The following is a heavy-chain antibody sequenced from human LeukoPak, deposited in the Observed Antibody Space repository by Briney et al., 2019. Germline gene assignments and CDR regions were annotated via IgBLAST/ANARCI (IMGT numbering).Heavy chain of an antibody. Sequence: SETPSLTCTVSGGSISSYYWSWIRQPAGKGLEWIGRIYTSGSTNYNPSLKSRVTISVDTSKNQFSLKLSSVTAADTAVYYCARELGRYCSSTSCAQGIDYWGQGTLVTVSS. CDR3: ARELGRYCSSTSCAQGIDY. D-gene: IGHD2-2*01. V-gene: IGHV4-4*07. CDR2: IYTSGST. J-gene: IGHJ4*02. CDR1: GGSISSYY.